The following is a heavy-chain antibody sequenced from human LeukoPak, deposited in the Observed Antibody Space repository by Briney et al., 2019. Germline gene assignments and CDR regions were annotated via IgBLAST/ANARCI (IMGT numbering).Heavy chain of an antibody. CDR3: AREGEEGYCSSTSCYMWFDP. J-gene: IGHJ5*02. CDR2: ISYDGSNK. CDR1: GFTFSSYV. V-gene: IGHV3-30*04. D-gene: IGHD2-2*02. Sequence: GGSLRLSCAAYGFTFSSYVMHWDRQAPGKGLEWVAVISYDGSNKYYADSVKGRFTISRDNSKNTLYLQMNSLRAEDTAVYYCAREGEEGYCSSTSCYMWFDPWGQGTLVTVSS.